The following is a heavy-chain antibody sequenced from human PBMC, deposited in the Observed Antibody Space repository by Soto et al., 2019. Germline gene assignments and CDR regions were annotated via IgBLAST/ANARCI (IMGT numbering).Heavy chain of an antibody. CDR3: ARDFLRCGHRYYYGMDV. Sequence: QVQLVQSGAEVKKPGSSVKVSCKASGGTFSSYAISWVRQAPGQGLEWMGGIIPIFGTANYAQKFQGRVTITADESTSTAYMELSSLRSEDTAVYYCARDFLRCGHRYYYGMDVWGQGTTVTVSS. V-gene: IGHV1-69*01. D-gene: IGHD3-3*01. CDR1: GGTFSSYA. J-gene: IGHJ6*02. CDR2: IIPIFGTA.